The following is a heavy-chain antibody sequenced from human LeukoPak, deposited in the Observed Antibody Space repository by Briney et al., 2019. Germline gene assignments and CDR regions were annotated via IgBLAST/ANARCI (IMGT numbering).Heavy chain of an antibody. CDR1: GYTFTSYG. CDR2: ISAYNGNT. Sequence: GASVKVSCKASGYTFTSYGISWVRQAPGQGLEWMGWISAYNGNTNYAQKLQGRVTMTTDTSTSTAYMELRSLRSDDTAVYYCARRADRSSKGDYYGMDVWGQGTTVTVSS. J-gene: IGHJ6*02. CDR3: ARRADRSSKGDYYGMDV. V-gene: IGHV1-18*01. D-gene: IGHD2-2*01.